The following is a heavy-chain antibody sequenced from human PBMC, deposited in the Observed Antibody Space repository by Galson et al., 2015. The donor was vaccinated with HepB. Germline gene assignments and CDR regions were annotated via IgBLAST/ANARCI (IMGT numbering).Heavy chain of an antibody. V-gene: IGHV3-30*18. J-gene: IGHJ4*02. CDR3: TKVKGDIAVAGPFDY. CDR1: GFTFSRYG. D-gene: IGHD6-19*01. CDR2: ISFDGSNK. Sequence: SLRLSCAASGFTFSRYGMGWVRQAPGKGLEWVAVISFDGSNKYYADSVKGRFTISRDNSKNTLYLQMNSLRAEDTAVYYCTKVKGDIAVAGPFDYWGQGTLVTVSS.